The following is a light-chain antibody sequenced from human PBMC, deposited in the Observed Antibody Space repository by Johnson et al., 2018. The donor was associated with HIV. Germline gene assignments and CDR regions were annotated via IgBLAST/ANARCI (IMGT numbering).Light chain of an antibody. CDR2: DNS. J-gene: IGLJ1*01. V-gene: IGLV1-51*01. CDR3: GTWDRSLRTAF. Sequence: QSVLTQPPSVSAAPGQKVTISCSGNRSNIGDNFVSWYQHLPGTAPNLLVYDNSKRPSGIPDRFSATKSGTSATVGITGLQTGDEADYYCGTWDRSLRTAFVGTGTKVTVL. CDR1: RSNIGDNF.